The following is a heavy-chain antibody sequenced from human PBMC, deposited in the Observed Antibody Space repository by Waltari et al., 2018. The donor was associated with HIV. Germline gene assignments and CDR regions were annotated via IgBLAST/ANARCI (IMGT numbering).Heavy chain of an antibody. CDR2: VKYDNSEM. J-gene: IGHJ4*02. Sequence: VESGGALVQPGGSLKISCAASGVTFSSFWMTWVRQAPGRGPEWVANVKYDNSEMFYADSVRGRFTIFRDNSKKLVFLQMHNLTTDDSATYLCARSSSGHFDYWGQGTVVTVSS. CDR3: ARSSSGHFDY. CDR1: GVTFSSFW. V-gene: IGHV3-7*01. D-gene: IGHD3-22*01.